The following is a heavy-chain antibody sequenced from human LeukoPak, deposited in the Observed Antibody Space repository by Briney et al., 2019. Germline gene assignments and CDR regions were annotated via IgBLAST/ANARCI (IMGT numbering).Heavy chain of an antibody. J-gene: IGHJ5*02. Sequence: GGSLRLSCAASGFTLSSYAMHWVRQAPGKGLEWVAVISYDGSNKYYADSVKGRFTISRDNSKNTLYLQMNSLRAEDTAVYYCARAYFPEILTGLNWFDPWGQGTLVTVSS. V-gene: IGHV3-30*01. CDR3: ARAYFPEILTGLNWFDP. D-gene: IGHD3-9*01. CDR1: GFTLSSYA. CDR2: ISYDGSNK.